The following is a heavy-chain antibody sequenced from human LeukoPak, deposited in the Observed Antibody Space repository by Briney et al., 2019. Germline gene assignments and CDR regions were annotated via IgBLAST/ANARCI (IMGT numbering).Heavy chain of an antibody. Sequence: GGSLRLSCAASGFTFSSYWMSWVRQAPGMGLEWVTNIKQDGSEKYYVDSVQGRFTISRDNAKNSLYLQMYSLRAEDTAVYYCVRSSSSGYHSRWGQGTLVTVSS. CDR3: VRSSSSGYHSR. V-gene: IGHV3-7*01. J-gene: IGHJ4*02. CDR1: GFTFSSYW. CDR2: IKQDGSEK. D-gene: IGHD3-22*01.